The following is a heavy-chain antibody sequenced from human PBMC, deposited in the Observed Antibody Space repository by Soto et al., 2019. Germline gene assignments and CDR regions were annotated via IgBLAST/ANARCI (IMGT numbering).Heavy chain of an antibody. CDR3: AFGSASGFDY. CDR2: ISWNSGSI. V-gene: IGHV3-9*01. CDR1: GFTFDDYA. J-gene: IGHJ4*02. D-gene: IGHD1-26*01. Sequence: EVQLVESGGGLVQHGRSLRLYCAASGFTFDDYAMHWFRQAPGKGLERVSGISWNSGSIVYADSVKGRFTIARDNVKNSLYMQMNSLRAEDTALYYCAFGSASGFDYWGQGTLVTVSS.